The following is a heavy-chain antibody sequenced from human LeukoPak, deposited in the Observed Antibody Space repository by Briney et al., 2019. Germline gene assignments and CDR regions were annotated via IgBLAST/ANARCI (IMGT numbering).Heavy chain of an antibody. D-gene: IGHD4-11*01. CDR3: ARKSTGYSNYAHFDY. V-gene: IGHV4-31*03. Sequence: SETLSLTCTVSGGSISSGGYYWSWIRQHPGKGLEWIGYIYYSGSTYYNPSLKSRVTISVDTSKNQFSLKLSSVTAADTAVYYCARKSTGYSNYAHFDYWGQGTLVTVSS. CDR2: IYYSGST. CDR1: GGSISSGGYY. J-gene: IGHJ4*02.